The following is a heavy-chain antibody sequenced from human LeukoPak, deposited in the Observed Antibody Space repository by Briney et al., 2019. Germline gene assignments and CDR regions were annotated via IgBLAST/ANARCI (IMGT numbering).Heavy chain of an antibody. Sequence: GGSLRLSCAASGFTFSSYAMHWVRQAPGKGLEYVSAISSNGGSTYYANSVKGRFTISRDNSKNTLYLQMGSLRAEDMAVYYCARKPGVTAAAPPPKYYYYYYMDVWGKGTTVTIFS. V-gene: IGHV3-64*01. CDR2: ISSNGGST. J-gene: IGHJ6*03. CDR1: GFTFSSYA. D-gene: IGHD6-13*01. CDR3: ARKPGVTAAAPPPKYYYYYYMDV.